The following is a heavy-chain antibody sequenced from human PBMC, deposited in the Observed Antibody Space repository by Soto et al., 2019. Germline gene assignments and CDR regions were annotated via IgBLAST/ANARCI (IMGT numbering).Heavy chain of an antibody. Sequence: PGGSLRLSCAASGFTFSSYALSWIRQAPGKWLEWVSAISGSGGSTYYADSVKGRFTISRDNSKNTLYLQMNSLRAEDTAVYYCAKDGVVVIRPVMDVWGQGXTVTVYS. D-gene: IGHD3-22*01. CDR2: ISGSGGST. CDR3: AKDGVVVIRPVMDV. V-gene: IGHV3-23*01. CDR1: GFTFSSYA. J-gene: IGHJ6*02.